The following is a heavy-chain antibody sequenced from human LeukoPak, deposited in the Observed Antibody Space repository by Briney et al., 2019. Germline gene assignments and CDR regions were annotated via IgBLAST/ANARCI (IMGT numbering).Heavy chain of an antibody. Sequence: GASVTVSCKASGYTFTGYYMHWVRQAPGQGLEWMGWISPNSGGTNYAQKFQGRVTMTRDTSISTAYMELSRLRSDDTAVYYCARDAEPLRFLEWFPTNYWGQGTLVTVSS. CDR3: ARDAEPLRFLEWFPTNY. J-gene: IGHJ4*02. V-gene: IGHV1-2*02. CDR1: GYTFTGYY. CDR2: ISPNSGGT. D-gene: IGHD3-3*01.